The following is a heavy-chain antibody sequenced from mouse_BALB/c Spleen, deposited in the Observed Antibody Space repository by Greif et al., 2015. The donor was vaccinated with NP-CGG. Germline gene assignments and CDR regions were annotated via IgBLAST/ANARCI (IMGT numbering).Heavy chain of an antibody. CDR2: INPYNGAT. CDR1: GYSFTGYY. V-gene: IGHV1-31*01. J-gene: IGHJ1*01. Sequence: EVQLQQSGPELVKPGASVKISCKASGYSFTGYYMHWVKQSHVKSLEWIGRINPYNGATSYNQNFKDKASLTVDKSSSTAYMELHSLTSEDSAVYYCARAGDYDDFPYWYFDVWGAGTTVTVSS. CDR3: ARAGDYDDFPYWYFDV. D-gene: IGHD2-4*01.